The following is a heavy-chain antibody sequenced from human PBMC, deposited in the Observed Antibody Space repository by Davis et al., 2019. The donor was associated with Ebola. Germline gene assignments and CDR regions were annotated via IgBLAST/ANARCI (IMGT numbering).Heavy chain of an antibody. J-gene: IGHJ4*02. D-gene: IGHD5-18*01. CDR2: INAGNGNT. Sequence: ASVKVSCKASGYTFTSYAMHWVRQAPGQRLEWMGWINAGNGNTKYSQKFQGRVTITRDTSASTAYMELSSLRSEDTAVYYCARDGGRNVDTATNWGQGTLVTVSS. CDR3: ARDGGRNVDTATN. V-gene: IGHV1-3*01. CDR1: GYTFTSYA.